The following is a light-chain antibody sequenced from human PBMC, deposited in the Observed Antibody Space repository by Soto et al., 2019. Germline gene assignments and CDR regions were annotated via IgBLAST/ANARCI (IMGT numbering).Light chain of an antibody. J-gene: IGKJ1*01. V-gene: IGKV3-20*01. CDR2: GAS. CDR3: QHPARLPRT. CDR1: QSVSSSY. Sequence: ESVLPQSPGTLALSPGEGATLSCRASQSVSSSYLAWYQQKPGQAPRLLIYGASSRATGIPDRFSGSGSGTHFTLTISRLEPADLAVYYCQHPARLPRTFAQGTQVDIK.